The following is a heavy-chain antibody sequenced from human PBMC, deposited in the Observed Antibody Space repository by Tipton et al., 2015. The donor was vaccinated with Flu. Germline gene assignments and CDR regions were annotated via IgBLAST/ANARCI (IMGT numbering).Heavy chain of an antibody. CDR3: ARRDYSNYVSEPKSWFDP. CDR1: GNSIRSANYY. Sequence: LRLSCTVSGNSIRSANYYWGWIRQPPGEGLEWIGNIHRSGNTYHNPSLKSRVTMSVDSSKNQFSLRLSSVTAADTAVYYCARRDYSNYVSEPKSWFDPWGQGTLVTVSS. V-gene: IGHV4-38-2*02. J-gene: IGHJ5*02. CDR2: IHRSGNT. D-gene: IGHD4-11*01.